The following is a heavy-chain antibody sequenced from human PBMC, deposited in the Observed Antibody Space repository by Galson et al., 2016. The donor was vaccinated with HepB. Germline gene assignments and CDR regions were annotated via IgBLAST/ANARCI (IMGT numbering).Heavy chain of an antibody. Sequence: SETLSLTCAVSGGSVSSHNWWSWVRQPPGKGLEWIGEVFHSGSTNYNPFLKSRVSISVDTSKNQLTLKMSSVTAADTAVYYCASISWYYYGLGACDNWGQGILVSVSS. V-gene: IGHV4-4*02. CDR3: ASISWYYYGLGACDN. D-gene: IGHD3-10*01. CDR2: VFHSGST. J-gene: IGHJ4*01. CDR1: GGSVSSHNW.